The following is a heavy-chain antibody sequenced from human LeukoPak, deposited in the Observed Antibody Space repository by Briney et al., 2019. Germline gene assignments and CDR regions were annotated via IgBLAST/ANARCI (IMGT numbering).Heavy chain of an antibody. Sequence: SETLSLTCTVSGASIRSYYWNWLRQPPGKGLEWIGYINYSGSTNYNPSLKSQATISMDTSKHHFSLKLNSVTAADTAVYYCARDTRSYDNSGYYFFDFWGQGTLVTVSS. CDR2: INYSGST. J-gene: IGHJ4*02. CDR3: ARDTRSYDNSGYYFFDF. D-gene: IGHD3-22*01. V-gene: IGHV4-59*01. CDR1: GASIRSYY.